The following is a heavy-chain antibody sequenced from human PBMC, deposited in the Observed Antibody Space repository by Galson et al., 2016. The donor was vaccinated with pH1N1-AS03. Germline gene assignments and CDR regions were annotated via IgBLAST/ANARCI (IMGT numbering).Heavy chain of an antibody. J-gene: IGHJ4*02. CDR2: MNQGGSER. CDR3: ARAPPYSGSLYYFYS. CDR1: GFTFSTYW. D-gene: IGHD1-26*01. Sequence: SLRLSCAASGFTFSTYWMSWVRQAPGKGLEWVASMNQGGSERYYVDSVKGRFTISRDNAKNSLYLQMNSLRPEDTALYYCARAPPYSGSLYYFYSWGQGALVTVSS. V-gene: IGHV3-7*01.